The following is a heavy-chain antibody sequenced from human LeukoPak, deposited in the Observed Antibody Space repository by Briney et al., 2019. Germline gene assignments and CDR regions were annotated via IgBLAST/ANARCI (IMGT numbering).Heavy chain of an antibody. Sequence: GGSLRLSCAASGFTFSSYAMSWVRQAPGKGLEWVSAISGSGGSTYYADSVKGRFTISRDNSKNTLYLQMNSLRAEDTAVYYCAKDLERITIFGVVNFDYWGQGTLVTVSS. D-gene: IGHD3-3*01. CDR3: AKDLERITIFGVVNFDY. J-gene: IGHJ4*02. V-gene: IGHV3-23*01. CDR2: ISGSGGST. CDR1: GFTFSSYA.